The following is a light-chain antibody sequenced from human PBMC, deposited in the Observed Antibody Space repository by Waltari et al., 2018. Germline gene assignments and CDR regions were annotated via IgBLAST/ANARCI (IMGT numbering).Light chain of an antibody. CDR1: TGAVTSGHY. CDR2: DTN. V-gene: IGLV7-43*01. J-gene: IGLJ6*01. CDR3: LLVYGGAQV. Sequence: QAVVTQEPSLTVSPGGTVTLTCASHTGAVTSGHYPHWFQQKPGQAPTTLIYDTNNKHSGTPSVFSGPRAGDKAALTLSRAQPEGGADYYGLLVYGGAQVFGSGTKLTVL.